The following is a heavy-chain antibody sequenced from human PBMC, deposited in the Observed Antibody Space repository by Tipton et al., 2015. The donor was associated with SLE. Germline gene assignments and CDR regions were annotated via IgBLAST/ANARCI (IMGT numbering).Heavy chain of an antibody. D-gene: IGHD2-2*01. V-gene: IGHV4-34*01. CDR3: ARGGVVMVVVPAALGYMDV. CDR2: FNNSGST. J-gene: IGHJ6*03. Sequence: LRLSCAVYGGSFSGYYWSWIRKPQGKGLEWIGEFNNSGSTNYNPSLKSLLTISVDTSKNQFSLKLSSVTAADTAVYYCARGGVVMVVVPAALGYMDVWGKGTSVAVSS. CDR1: GGSFSGYY.